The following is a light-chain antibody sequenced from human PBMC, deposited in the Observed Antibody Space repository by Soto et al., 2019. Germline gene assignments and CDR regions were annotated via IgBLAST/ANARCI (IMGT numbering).Light chain of an antibody. CDR3: QQYNNWPPWT. Sequence: EIVMTQSPATLSVSPGERATVSCRASQSVSSNLAWYQQNPGQVPRLLIYGASTRATGIPARFSGSGSGTEFTLTISSLQSEEFAVYYCQQYNNWPPWTFGQGTKVEIK. CDR1: QSVSSN. J-gene: IGKJ1*01. V-gene: IGKV3-15*01. CDR2: GAS.